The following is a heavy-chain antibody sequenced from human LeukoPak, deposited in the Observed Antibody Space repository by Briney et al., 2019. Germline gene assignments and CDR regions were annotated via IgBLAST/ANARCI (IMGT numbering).Heavy chain of an antibody. D-gene: IGHD3-3*01. J-gene: IGHJ4*02. CDR2: IYTSGST. CDR3: AREGPDYDFWSGSFYYFDY. V-gene: IGHV4-4*07. Sequence: SETLSLTCTVSGGSISSYYWSWIRQPAGKGLEWIGRIYTSGSTNYNPSLKSRVTMSVDTSKNQFSLKLSSVTAADTAVYYCAREGPDYDFWSGSFYYFDYWGQGTLVTVSS. CDR1: GGSISSYY.